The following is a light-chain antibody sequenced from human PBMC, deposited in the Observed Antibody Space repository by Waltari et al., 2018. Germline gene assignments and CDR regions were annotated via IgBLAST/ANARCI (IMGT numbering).Light chain of an antibody. Sequence: EIVLTQSPATLSLSPGERATLSCRASQSVTSYLAWYQQKPGQAPRLLNYDASNRATGIPARFSGSGSGTDFTLTISTLEPEDFAVYYCQQRSNWVFTFGPGTKVDIK. CDR1: QSVTSY. CDR3: QQRSNWVFT. J-gene: IGKJ3*01. CDR2: DAS. V-gene: IGKV3-11*01.